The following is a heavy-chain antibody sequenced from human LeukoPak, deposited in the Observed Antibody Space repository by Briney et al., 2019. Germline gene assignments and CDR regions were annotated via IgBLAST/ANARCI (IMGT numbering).Heavy chain of an antibody. Sequence: GGSLRLSCAASGFTVSSNYMSWVRQAPGKGLEWVSVIYIGGSTYYADSVKGRFTISRDNSKNTLYLQMNSLRDEDTAVYYCARVVKKYCSRTSCPSGRGIDAFDIWGQGTMVTVSS. CDR3: ARVVKKYCSRTSCPSGRGIDAFDI. J-gene: IGHJ3*02. CDR2: IYIGGST. D-gene: IGHD2-2*01. CDR1: GFTVSSNY. V-gene: IGHV3-53*01.